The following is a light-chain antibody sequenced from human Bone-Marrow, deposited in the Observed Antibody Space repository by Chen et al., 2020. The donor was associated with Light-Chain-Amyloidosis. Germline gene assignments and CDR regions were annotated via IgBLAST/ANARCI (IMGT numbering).Light chain of an antibody. CDR3: QQFNNYSFT. J-gene: IGKJ3*01. CDR1: QSISSY. V-gene: IGKV1-39*01. Sequence: DIQMTQSPSSLSASVGDRVTITCRASQSISSYLNWYQQKPGKAPKLLIYAASSLQSGVPSRFSGSGSGTDFTLTISSLQPEDFATYYCQQFNNYSFTFGPGTKVDIK. CDR2: AAS.